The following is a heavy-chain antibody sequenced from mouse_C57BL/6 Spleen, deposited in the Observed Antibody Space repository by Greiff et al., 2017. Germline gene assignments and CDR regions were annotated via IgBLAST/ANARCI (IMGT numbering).Heavy chain of an antibody. D-gene: IGHD3-2*02. V-gene: IGHV1-4*01. CDR2: INPSSGYT. CDR1: GYTFTSYT. J-gene: IGHJ3*01. Sequence: QVQLQQSGAELARPGASVKMSCKASGYTFTSYTMHWVKQRPGQGLEWIGYINPSSGYTKYNQTFKDKATLTADKSSSTAYMQLSSLTSEDSAVYYCAYSSGYGFAYWGQGTLVTVSA. CDR3: AYSSGYGFAY.